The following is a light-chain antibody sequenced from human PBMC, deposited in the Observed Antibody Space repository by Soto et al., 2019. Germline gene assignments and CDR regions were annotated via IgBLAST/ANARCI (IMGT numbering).Light chain of an antibody. CDR1: QSVDIN. Sequence: EIVLTQSPATLSVSPGDRVTLSCRASQSVDINLAGYQQKAGQAPRLLVYGASTKATDMPGRVSGRGSGTEFTLTSNNLQSEDFAVYYCQQYRNWPRTFGQGTKVDI. CDR2: GAS. J-gene: IGKJ1*01. V-gene: IGKV3-15*01. CDR3: QQYRNWPRT.